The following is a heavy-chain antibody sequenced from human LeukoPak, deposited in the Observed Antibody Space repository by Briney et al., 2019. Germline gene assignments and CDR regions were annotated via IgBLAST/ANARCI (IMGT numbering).Heavy chain of an antibody. CDR1: GFTFSSYS. V-gene: IGHV3-21*03. CDR3: TTERSTSCYTGPLCDY. D-gene: IGHD2-2*02. CDR2: ISSSSSYI. Sequence: GGSLRLSCAASGFTFSSYSMNWFRQAPGKGLEWVSSISSSSSYIYYADSVKGRFTISRDNAKNSLYLQMNSLKTEDTAVYYCTTERSTSCYTGPLCDYWGQGTLVTVSS. J-gene: IGHJ4*02.